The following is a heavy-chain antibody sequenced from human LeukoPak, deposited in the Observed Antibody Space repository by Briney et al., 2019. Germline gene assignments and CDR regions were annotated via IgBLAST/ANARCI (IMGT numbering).Heavy chain of an antibody. Sequence: WGTLSLTCTVSGGSISSHYWSWIRQPPGKGLEWIGYIYYSGSTNYNPSLKSRVTILVDTSKNQFSLKLSSVTAADTAVYYCARSLTFGGVLVEFWFDPWGQGTLVTVSS. CDR2: IYYSGST. V-gene: IGHV4-59*11. CDR3: ARSLTFGGVLVEFWFDP. CDR1: GGSISSHY. J-gene: IGHJ5*02. D-gene: IGHD3-16*02.